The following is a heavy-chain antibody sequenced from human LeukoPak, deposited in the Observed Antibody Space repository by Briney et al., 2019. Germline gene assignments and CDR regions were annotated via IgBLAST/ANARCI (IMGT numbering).Heavy chain of an antibody. CDR3: AGLGHRYSRD. CDR2: ISDSGVT. CDR1: GDSVSSGY. J-gene: IGHJ1*01. D-gene: IGHD2-15*01. Sequence: KPSETLSLTCTVSGDSVSSGYWTWIRQSPGKGLEWIGYISDSGVTDYNPSLKSRLTISVDSTNNKFSLNLHSVTAADTAVYYCAGLGHRYSRDWGQGILVTVSS. V-gene: IGHV4-4*09.